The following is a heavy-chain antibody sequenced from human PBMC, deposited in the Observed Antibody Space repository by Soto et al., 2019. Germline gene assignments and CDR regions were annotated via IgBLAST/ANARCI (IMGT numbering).Heavy chain of an antibody. V-gene: IGHV4-59*12. CDR2: IHYSGRT. CDR3: VRVGVGIGNHFDS. D-gene: IGHD1-26*01. CDR1: NGSISGFY. Sequence: SETLSLTXSVSNGSISGFYWTWIRQPPGKILEWIGYIHYSGRTDYNPSLTSRATMSVDTSKNQFSLNLKSITAADTAVYYCVRVGVGIGNHFDSWGRGTLVTVSS. J-gene: IGHJ4*02.